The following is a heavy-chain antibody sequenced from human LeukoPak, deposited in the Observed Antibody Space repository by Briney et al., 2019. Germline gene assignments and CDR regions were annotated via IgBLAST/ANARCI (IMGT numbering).Heavy chain of an antibody. CDR1: GGTFSSYA. V-gene: IGHV1-69*13. Sequence: ASVKVSCKASGGTFSSYAISWVRQAPGQGLEWMGGIIPIFGTANYAQKFQGRVTITADESTSTAYMELRSLRSDDTAVYYCARVIAAAANDYWGQGTLVTVSS. CDR3: ARVIAAAANDY. D-gene: IGHD6-13*01. CDR2: IIPIFGTA. J-gene: IGHJ4*02.